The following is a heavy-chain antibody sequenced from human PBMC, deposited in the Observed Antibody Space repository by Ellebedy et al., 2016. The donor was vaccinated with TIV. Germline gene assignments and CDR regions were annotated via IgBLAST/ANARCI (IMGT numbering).Heavy chain of an antibody. CDR1: GFTFRSYA. V-gene: IGHV3-30*04. CDR2: ISKDGIN. CDR3: ARDREGIVATNFDY. J-gene: IGHJ4*02. Sequence: PGGSLRLSCAASGFTFRSYAMHCVRQAPGKGLEWVAVISKDGINNADSVKGRFTISRDNSKNTLYLQMNSLRAEDTAVYYCARDREGIVATNFDYWGQGTLVTVSS. D-gene: IGHD5-12*01.